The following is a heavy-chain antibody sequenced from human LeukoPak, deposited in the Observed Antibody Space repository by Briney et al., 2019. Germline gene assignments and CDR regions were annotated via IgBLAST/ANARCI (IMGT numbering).Heavy chain of an antibody. J-gene: IGHJ6*02. V-gene: IGHV3-30*02. CDR1: GFTFSSYG. CDR2: IRYDGSNK. CDR3: AKDLSPLYYYYGMDV. Sequence: QPGGSLRLSCAASGFTFSSYGMHWVRQAPGKGLEWVAFIRYDGSNKYYADSVKGRFTISRDNSKNTLYLQMNSLRAEDTAVYYCAKDLSPLYYYYGMDVWGQGTTVTVSS.